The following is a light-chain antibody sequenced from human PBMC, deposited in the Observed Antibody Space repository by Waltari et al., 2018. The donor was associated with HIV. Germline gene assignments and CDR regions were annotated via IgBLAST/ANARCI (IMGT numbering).Light chain of an antibody. CDR3: ASYTRQISVA. V-gene: IGLV2-14*01. CDR1: SYSIGAYHH. Sequence: QSALTQPASVSGSPGQSITITCTGTSYSIGAYHHVPWYQQYPNGSPKLLIFEVRNRPSGVSGRFSASKSGNTASLTITGLQSDDEADYYCASYTRQISVAFGGGTRVTV. J-gene: IGLJ2*01. CDR2: EVR.